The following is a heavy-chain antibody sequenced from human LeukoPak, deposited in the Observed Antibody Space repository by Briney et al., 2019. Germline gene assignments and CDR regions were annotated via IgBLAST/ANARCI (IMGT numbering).Heavy chain of an antibody. CDR2: IRYDGSNK. V-gene: IGHV3-30*02. CDR3: AKKSGAAFYNWFDP. D-gene: IGHD1-26*01. J-gene: IGHJ5*02. Sequence: GGSLRLSCAASGFTFSSFGMHWVRQAPGKGLEWVAYIRYDGSNKKYADSLEGRFTVSRDNSKNALYLQIDSLRPEDTAVYYCAKKSGAAFYNWFDPWGQGTLVTVSS. CDR1: GFTFSSFG.